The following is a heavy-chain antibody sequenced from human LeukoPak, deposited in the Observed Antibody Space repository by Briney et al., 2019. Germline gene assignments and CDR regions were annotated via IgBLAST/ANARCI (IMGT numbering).Heavy chain of an antibody. J-gene: IGHJ4*02. D-gene: IGHD2-21*01. CDR3: TRDTGCSGGACYSFYDY. CDR2: IKEDGSAK. Sequence: GGSLRLSCAASGFTFSSYWMTWVRQAPGQGLEGGANIKEDGSAKYHVDSVKGRFTLSRDNAKNSLYLQMNSLRVEDTAVYYCTRDTGCSGGACYSFYDYWGQGTLVTVSS. V-gene: IGHV3-7*01. CDR1: GFTFSSYW.